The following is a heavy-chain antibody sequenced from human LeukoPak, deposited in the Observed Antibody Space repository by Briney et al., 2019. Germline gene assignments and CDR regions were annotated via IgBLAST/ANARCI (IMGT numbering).Heavy chain of an antibody. V-gene: IGHV4-39*07. J-gene: IGHJ6*02. CDR2: IFYSGST. CDR1: GASVISGSSY. CDR3: ARAHSIASYYYGVDV. Sequence: PSETLSLTCTVSGASVISGSSYWGWIRQPPGKGLGWIGNIFYSGSTYYNPSLQSRVTISVDTSQNQFSLTLSSVTAADTAVYYCARAHSIASYYYGVDVWGQGTTVTVSS. D-gene: IGHD2/OR15-2a*01.